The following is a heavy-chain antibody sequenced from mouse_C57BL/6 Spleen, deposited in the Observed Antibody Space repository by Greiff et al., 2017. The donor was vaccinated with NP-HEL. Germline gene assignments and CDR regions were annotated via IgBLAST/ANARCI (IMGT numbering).Heavy chain of an antibody. D-gene: IGHD2-2*01. CDR1: GYTFTSYW. CDR2: IHPNSGST. V-gene: IGHV1-64*01. Sequence: QVQLQQPGAELVKPGASVKLSCKASGYTFTSYWMHWVKQRPGQGLEWIGMIHPNSGSTNYNEKFKSKATLTVDKSSSTAYMQLSSLTSEDSAVYYCARTYGYERAWFAYWGQGTLVTVSA. CDR3: ARTYGYERAWFAY. J-gene: IGHJ3*01.